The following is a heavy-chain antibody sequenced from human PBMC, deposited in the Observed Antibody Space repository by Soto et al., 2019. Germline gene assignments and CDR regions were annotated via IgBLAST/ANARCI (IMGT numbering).Heavy chain of an antibody. Sequence: PGGSLRLSCAASGFTFSSYAMSWVRQAPGKGLEWVSAISGSGGSTYYADSVKGRFTISRDNSKNTLYFEMNSLRAEDAAVYYCARSYSYPYYFDYWGQGTPVTVS. CDR3: ARSYSYPYYFDY. J-gene: IGHJ4*02. CDR1: GFTFSSYA. V-gene: IGHV3-23*01. CDR2: ISGSGGST. D-gene: IGHD5-18*01.